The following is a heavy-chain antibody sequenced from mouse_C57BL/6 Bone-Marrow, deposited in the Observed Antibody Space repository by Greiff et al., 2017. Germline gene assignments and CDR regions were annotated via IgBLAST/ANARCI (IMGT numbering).Heavy chain of an antibody. J-gene: IGHJ3*01. CDR3: TRARIYYDYDDGAWFAY. Sequence: EVQLVESGTVLARPGASVKMSCKTSGYTFTSYWMHWVKQRPGQGLEWIGAIYPGNSDTSYNQKFKGKAKLTAVTSASTAYMELSSLTNEDAAVYYWTRARIYYDYDDGAWFAYWGQGTLVTVSA. CDR1: GYTFTSYW. CDR2: IYPGNSDT. D-gene: IGHD2-4*01. V-gene: IGHV1-5*01.